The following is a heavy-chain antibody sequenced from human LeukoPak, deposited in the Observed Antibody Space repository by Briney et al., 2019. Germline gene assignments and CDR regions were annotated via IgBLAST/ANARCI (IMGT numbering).Heavy chain of an antibody. V-gene: IGHV4-4*07. Sequence: PSETLSLTCTVSGGSIINYYWSWIRQSAGTGLEWVGRIYITGSTNYNPSLQSRLSMSVDTSKNQFSLRLSSVTAADTAVYYCARGGFYCGGDCYVDYWGQGTLVTVSS. D-gene: IGHD2-21*02. CDR3: ARGGFYCGGDCYVDY. J-gene: IGHJ4*02. CDR1: GGSIINYY. CDR2: IYITGST.